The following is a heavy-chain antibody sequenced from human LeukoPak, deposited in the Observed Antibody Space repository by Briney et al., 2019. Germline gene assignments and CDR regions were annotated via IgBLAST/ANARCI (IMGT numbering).Heavy chain of an antibody. D-gene: IGHD3-3*01. Sequence: GTSVKVSCKASGFTFTSSAMQWVRQARGQRLEWIRWIVVGSGNTNYAQKFQERVTITRDMSTSTAYMELSSLRSEDTAVYYCAADPRWSGYYLDAFDIWGQGTMVTVSS. CDR3: AADPRWSGYYLDAFDI. J-gene: IGHJ3*02. V-gene: IGHV1-58*02. CDR2: IVVGSGNT. CDR1: GFTFTSSA.